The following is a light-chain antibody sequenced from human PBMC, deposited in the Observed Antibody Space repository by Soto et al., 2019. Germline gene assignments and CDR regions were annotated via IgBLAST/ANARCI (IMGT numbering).Light chain of an antibody. J-gene: IGKJ1*01. CDR2: GAS. V-gene: IGKV1-39*01. CDR1: QSISRF. CDR3: LQRYSTWT. Sequence: DIQMTQSPSSLSASVGDRVTITCRASQSISRFLNWYQQKQGKAPKLLIYGASTLQSGVPLRFSGSGSGTDFTLTISSLQPEDFATYYCLQRYSTWTFGQGTKVEIK.